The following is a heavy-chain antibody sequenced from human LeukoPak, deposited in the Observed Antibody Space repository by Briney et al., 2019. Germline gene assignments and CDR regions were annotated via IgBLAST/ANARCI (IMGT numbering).Heavy chain of an antibody. CDR3: ARDLEAGEGGYGYGLLHYYMDV. CDR1: GGTFSSYA. D-gene: IGHD5-18*01. CDR2: IIPIFGTA. Sequence: SVKVSCKASGGTFSSYAISWVRQAPGQGLEWMGRIIPIFGTANYAQKFQGRVTITADKSTSTAYMELSSLRSEDTAVYYCARDLEAGEGGYGYGLLHYYMDVWGKGTTVTVSS. V-gene: IGHV1-69*06. J-gene: IGHJ6*03.